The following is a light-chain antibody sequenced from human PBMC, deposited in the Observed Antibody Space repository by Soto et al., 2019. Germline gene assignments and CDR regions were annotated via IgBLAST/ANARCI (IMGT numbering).Light chain of an antibody. CDR2: AAS. CDR1: QGISNY. Sequence: DIQMTQSPSSLLASVGDRVTITCRASQGISNYLVWYQQKPGQVPKLLIYAASTLQSGVPSRFSGSGSGTDFTLTISSLQPEDVATYYCQKYDSAPYTFGRGTKLEIK. CDR3: QKYDSAPYT. V-gene: IGKV1-27*01. J-gene: IGKJ2*01.